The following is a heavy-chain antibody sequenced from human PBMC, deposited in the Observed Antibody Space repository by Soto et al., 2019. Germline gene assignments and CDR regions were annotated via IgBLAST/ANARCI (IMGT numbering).Heavy chain of an antibody. J-gene: IGHJ4*02. CDR3: VSSSSWFGY. D-gene: IGHD6-13*01. CDR1: GFTFSSYN. Sequence: EVQLVESGGGLVQPGGSLRLSCAASGFTFSSYNMNWVRQAPGKGLEWVSYISSSSSTIYYANSVKGRFTISRDNAKNSLYLQMNSLRDEDTAVYYCVSSSSWFGYWGQGTLVTVSS. V-gene: IGHV3-48*02. CDR2: ISSSSSTI.